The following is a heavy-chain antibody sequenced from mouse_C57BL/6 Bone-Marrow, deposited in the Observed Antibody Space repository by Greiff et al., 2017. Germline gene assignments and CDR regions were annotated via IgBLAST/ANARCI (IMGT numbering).Heavy chain of an antibody. J-gene: IGHJ1*03. Sequence: EVQLVESEGGLVQPGSSMKLSCTASGFTFSDYYMAWVRQVPEKGLEWVANINYDGSSTYYLDSLKSRFIISRDNAKNILYLQMSSLKSEDTATYYCARGSSYFYWYFDVWGTGTTVTVSS. D-gene: IGHD1-1*01. CDR1: GFTFSDYY. V-gene: IGHV5-16*01. CDR2: INYDGSST. CDR3: ARGSSYFYWYFDV.